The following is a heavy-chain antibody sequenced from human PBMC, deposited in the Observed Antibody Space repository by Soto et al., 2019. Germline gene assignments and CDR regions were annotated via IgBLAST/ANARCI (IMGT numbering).Heavy chain of an antibody. CDR2: IIPLLGLT. CDR1: GDTFSTHT. CDR3: ARDQHCSVSTCFGDPDV. D-gene: IGHD2-21*01. V-gene: IGHV1-69*08. Sequence: HVQLLQSGAEVKMPGSSVKVSCHASGDTFSTHTITWVRQAPGQGLEWVGRIIPLLGLTDYAQKFQGRVVITADKSSSTTYMVLSRLRSKDTSLYYCARDQHCSVSTCFGDPDVWGTGTSVTVSS. J-gene: IGHJ6*03.